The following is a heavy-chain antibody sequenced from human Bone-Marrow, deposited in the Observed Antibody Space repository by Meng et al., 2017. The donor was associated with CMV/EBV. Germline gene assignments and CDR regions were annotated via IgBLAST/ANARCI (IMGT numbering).Heavy chain of an antibody. V-gene: IGHV1-18*04. CDR2: ISAYNGNT. J-gene: IGHJ6*02. Sequence: ASVKVSCKASGYTFTGYYMHWVRQAPGQGLEWMGWISAYNGNTNYAQKLQGRVTMTTDTSTSTAYMELRSLRSDDTAVYYCARGPPLSSITIFGVVIRGGYYYYGMDVWGQGTTVTVS. CDR3: ARGPPLSSITIFGVVIRGGYYYYGMDV. D-gene: IGHD3-3*01. CDR1: GYTFTGYY.